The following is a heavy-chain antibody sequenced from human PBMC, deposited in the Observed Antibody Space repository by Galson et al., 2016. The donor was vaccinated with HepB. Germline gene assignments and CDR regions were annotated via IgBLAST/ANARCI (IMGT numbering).Heavy chain of an antibody. Sequence: SLRLSCAASGFTVSGNYLTWVRQAPGRAPECVSIIYSGGGTYYADSVKGRFTISRDSSKNTMYLQMNSLRVEDTAVYYCARALWGQSCSSTSCVTGGLDYWGPGTLVTFSS. CDR3: ARALWGQSCSSTSCVTGGLDY. J-gene: IGHJ4*02. V-gene: IGHV3-53*01. D-gene: IGHD2-2*01. CDR2: IYSGGGT. CDR1: GFTVSGNY.